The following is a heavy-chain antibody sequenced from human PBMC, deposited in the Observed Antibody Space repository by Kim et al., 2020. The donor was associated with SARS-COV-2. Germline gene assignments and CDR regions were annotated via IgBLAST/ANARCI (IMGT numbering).Heavy chain of an antibody. CDR2: IYSGGST. CDR3: AREHSSSSRWFDP. CDR1: GFTVSSNY. V-gene: IGHV3-66*01. Sequence: GGSLRLSCAASGFTVSSNYMSWVRQAPGKGLEWVSVIYSGGSTYYADSVKGRFTISRDNSKNTLYLQMNSLRAEDTAVYYCAREHSSSSRWFDPWGQGTLVTVSS. J-gene: IGHJ5*02. D-gene: IGHD6-6*01.